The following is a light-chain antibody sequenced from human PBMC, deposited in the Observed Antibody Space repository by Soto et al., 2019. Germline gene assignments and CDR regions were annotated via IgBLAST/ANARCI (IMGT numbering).Light chain of an antibody. CDR1: QPISSH. V-gene: IGKV1-39*01. CDR2: AGS. CDR3: QKSYTIPWT. Sequence: DIQLTQSPSSLSASVGDRVTITCRASQPISSHLNWFQQKPWKAPRLLIYAGSRLLGGVPLRFSASESGTDSTLTISSLQPEDFATYFCQKSYTIPWTFGLGTRVEIK. J-gene: IGKJ1*01.